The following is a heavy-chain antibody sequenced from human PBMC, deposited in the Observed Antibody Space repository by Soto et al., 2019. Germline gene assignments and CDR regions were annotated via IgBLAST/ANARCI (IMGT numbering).Heavy chain of an antibody. V-gene: IGHV4-4*02. Sequence: PSETLSLTCAVSGGSISSSNWWSWVRQPPGKGLEWIGEIYHSGSTNYNPSLKSRVTISVDKSNNQFSLKLSSVTAADTAVYYCARVVVVTFGGVIVARYFDLWGRGTLVTVSS. CDR3: ARVVVVTFGGVIVARYFDL. CDR2: IYHSGST. CDR1: GGSISSSNW. D-gene: IGHD3-16*02. J-gene: IGHJ2*01.